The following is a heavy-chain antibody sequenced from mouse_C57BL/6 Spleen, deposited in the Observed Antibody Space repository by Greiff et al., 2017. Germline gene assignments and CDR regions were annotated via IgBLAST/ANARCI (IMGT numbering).Heavy chain of an antibody. Sequence: EVQVVESEGGLVQPGSSMKLSCKASGFTFSNYYMAWVRQVPGKGLEWVANINYDGSSTYYLDSLKSRFIISRDNATNILYLQMSSLKSEDTATYYCAREDGSSYNYFDYWGQGTTLTVSS. CDR1: GFTFSNYY. J-gene: IGHJ2*01. V-gene: IGHV5-16*01. CDR2: INYDGSST. D-gene: IGHD1-1*01. CDR3: AREDGSSYNYFDY.